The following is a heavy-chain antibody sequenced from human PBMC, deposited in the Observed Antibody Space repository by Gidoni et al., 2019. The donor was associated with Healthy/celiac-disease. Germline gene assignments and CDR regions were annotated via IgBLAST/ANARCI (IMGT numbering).Heavy chain of an antibody. J-gene: IGHJ4*02. CDR2: ISSSGSTI. D-gene: IGHD3-10*01. V-gene: IGHV3-48*03. CDR3: ARGFYYYGSGSDY. Sequence: EVQLVEYGGGLVQPGGSRRLSGAASGFTFSSYEMNWGRQAPGKGLEWVSYISSSGSTIYYADSVKGRFTISRDNAKNSLYLQMNSLRAEDTAVYYCARGFYYYGSGSDYWGQGTLVTVSS. CDR1: GFTFSSYE.